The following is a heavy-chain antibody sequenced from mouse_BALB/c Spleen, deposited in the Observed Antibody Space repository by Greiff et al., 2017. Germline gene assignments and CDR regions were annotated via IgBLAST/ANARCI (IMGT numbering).Heavy chain of an antibody. CDR3: ANRYGDY. CDR2: INPSNGRT. Sequence: QVQLQQPGAELVKPGASVKLSCKASGYTFTSYWMHWVKQRPGQGLEWIGEINPSNGRTNYNEKFKSKATLTVDKSSSTAYMQLSSLTSEDSAVYYCANRYGDYWGQGTTLTVSS. CDR1: GYTFTSYW. D-gene: IGHD2-10*02. J-gene: IGHJ2*01. V-gene: IGHV1S81*02.